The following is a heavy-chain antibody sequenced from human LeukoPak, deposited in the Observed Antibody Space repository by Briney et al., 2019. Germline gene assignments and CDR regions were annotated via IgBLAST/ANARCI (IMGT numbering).Heavy chain of an antibody. Sequence: SETLSLTCTVSGYSISSGYYWGWIRQPPGKGLEWIGSIYHSGSTYYNPSLKSRVTISVDTSKNQFSLKLSSVTAADTAVYYCAREGDIVVVVAALNWFDPWGQGTLVTVSS. CDR1: GYSISSGYY. CDR3: AREGDIVVVVAALNWFDP. CDR2: IYHSGST. V-gene: IGHV4-38-2*02. D-gene: IGHD2-15*01. J-gene: IGHJ5*02.